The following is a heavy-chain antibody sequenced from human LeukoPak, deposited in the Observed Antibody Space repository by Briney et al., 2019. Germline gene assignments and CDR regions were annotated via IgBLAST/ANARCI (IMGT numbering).Heavy chain of an antibody. CDR2: IKRDGSEE. J-gene: IGHJ4*02. CDR1: GFTFSSYS. V-gene: IGHV3-7*01. D-gene: IGHD1-1*01. CDR3: ARGHLEY. Sequence: PGGSLRLSCAASGFTFSSYSMNWVRQAPGKGLEWVANIKRDGSEEYYLDSVKGRFTISRDNAKNSLNSLRAEDTAVYYCARGHLEYRGQGTRVTVSS.